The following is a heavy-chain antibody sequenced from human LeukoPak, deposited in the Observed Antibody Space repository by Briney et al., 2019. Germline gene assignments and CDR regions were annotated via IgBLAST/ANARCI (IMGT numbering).Heavy chain of an antibody. J-gene: IGHJ3*02. CDR3: ARARRRRGYSYGIDAFDI. CDR1: GYTFTGYD. V-gene: IGHV1-2*02. Sequence: ASVKVSCKASGYTFTGYDMHWVRQAPGQGLEWMGWINPNSGGTNYAQKFQARVTMTRDSSISTANMEVSRLRSDDTAVYYCARARRRRGYSYGIDAFDIWGQGTMVTVSS. CDR2: INPNSGGT. D-gene: IGHD5-18*01.